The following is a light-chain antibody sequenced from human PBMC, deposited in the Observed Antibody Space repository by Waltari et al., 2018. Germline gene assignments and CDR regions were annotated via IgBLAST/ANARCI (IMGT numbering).Light chain of an antibody. V-gene: IGLV1-47*01. CDR2: NNN. CDR3: AAWDDSLSGRV. J-gene: IGLJ3*02. Sequence: QPVLTQPPSASGTPGQTVTLSCSGSSSNTGQGFVKGYPQVPGTAPKILIFNNNNRPSGVPDRFSGSKSGTSASLAISGLRSEDEADYYCAAWDDSLSGRVSGGGTKLTV. CDR1: SSNTGQGF.